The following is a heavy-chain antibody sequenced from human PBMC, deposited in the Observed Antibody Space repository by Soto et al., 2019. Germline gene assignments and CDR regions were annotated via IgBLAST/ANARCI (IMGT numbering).Heavy chain of an antibody. J-gene: IGHJ4*02. V-gene: IGHV1-2*02. CDR2: SNPNGGT. CDR1: GYTLTDNY. Sequence: GASVKVSCQASGYTLTDNYMHWVREAPGPGLEWMGWSNPNGGTNYAQKFQGRVTMNEDTSTDTAYMELSSLGSEDTAVYYCATAAPQNIVGATEFDYWGQGTLVTVSS. CDR3: ATAAPQNIVGATEFDY. D-gene: IGHD1-26*01.